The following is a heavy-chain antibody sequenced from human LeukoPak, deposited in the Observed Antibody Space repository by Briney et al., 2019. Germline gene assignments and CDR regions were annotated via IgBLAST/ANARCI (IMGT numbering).Heavy chain of an antibody. CDR3: ARVPHSVEGSMKAVFIHYFDY. CDR2: IDHSGNT. J-gene: IGHJ4*02. D-gene: IGHD3-22*01. Sequence: PSETLSLSCAVSGYSINSGYCWGWIRQPPGKGLEWIGGIDHSGNTHCNPSLKNRVTISADTSKNELSLKLSSVTATDTAVYYCARVPHSVEGSMKAVFIHYFDYWGQGSLVTVSS. CDR1: GYSINSGYC. V-gene: IGHV4-38-2*01.